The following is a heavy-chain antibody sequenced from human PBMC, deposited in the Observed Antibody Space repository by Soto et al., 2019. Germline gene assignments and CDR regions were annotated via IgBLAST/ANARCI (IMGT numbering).Heavy chain of an antibody. CDR1: GYTFTSYA. Sequence: QAQLVQSGAEVKKPGASVKVSCKASGYTFTSYAMHWVRQAPGQRLEWMGWINAGNGNTKYSQKFQGRVTISRDTSASTAYMELSSLRSEDTAVYYCARDLADRSSTSCYDWFDPWGQRTLVTVSS. CDR3: ARDLADRSSTSCYDWFDP. V-gene: IGHV1-3*01. CDR2: INAGNGNT. D-gene: IGHD2-2*01. J-gene: IGHJ5*02.